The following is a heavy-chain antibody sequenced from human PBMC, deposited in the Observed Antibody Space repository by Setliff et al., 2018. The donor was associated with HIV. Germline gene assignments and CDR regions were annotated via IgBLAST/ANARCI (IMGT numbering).Heavy chain of an antibody. D-gene: IGHD2-2*01. Sequence: ASVKVSCKASGYTFTGYYMHWVRQAPGQGLEWMGWINPSGGSTSYAQKFQGRVTMTRDTSTSTVYMELSSLRSEDTAVYYCAREVVPAAMRYYYYMDVWGKGTTVTVSS. V-gene: IGHV1-46*01. CDR2: INPSGGST. CDR1: GYTFTGYY. CDR3: AREVVPAAMRYYYYMDV. J-gene: IGHJ6*03.